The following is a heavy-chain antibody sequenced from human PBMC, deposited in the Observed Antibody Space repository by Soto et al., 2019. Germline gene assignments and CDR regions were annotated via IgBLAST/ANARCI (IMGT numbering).Heavy chain of an antibody. J-gene: IGHJ6*02. CDR1: GGSISSGGYS. V-gene: IGHV4-30-2*01. CDR2: IYHSGST. D-gene: IGHD3-9*01. Sequence: SETLSLTCAVSGGSISSGGYSWSWIRQPPGKGLEWIGYIYHSGSTYYNPSLKSRVTISVDRSKNQFSLKLSSVTAADTAVYYCARAGGELRYFDWLLYGPYYYGMDVWGQGTTVTVSS. CDR3: ARAGGELRYFDWLLYGPYYYGMDV.